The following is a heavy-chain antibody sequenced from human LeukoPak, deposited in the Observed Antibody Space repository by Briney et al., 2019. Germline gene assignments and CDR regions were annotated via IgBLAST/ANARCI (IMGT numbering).Heavy chain of an antibody. D-gene: IGHD1-7*01. J-gene: IGHJ1*01. CDR1: GGSISSYY. V-gene: IGHV4-59*01. CDR2: IYYSGST. CDR3: AREHNCNYVAYFQH. Sequence: SETLSLTCTVSGGSISSYYWSWIRQPPGKGLEWIGYIYYSGSTNYNPSLKSRVTISVDTSKNQFSLKLSSVTAADTAVYYCAREHNCNYVAYFQHWGQGTLVTVSS.